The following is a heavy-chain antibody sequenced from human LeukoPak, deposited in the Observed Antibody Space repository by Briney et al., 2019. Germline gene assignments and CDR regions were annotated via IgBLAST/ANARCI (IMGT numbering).Heavy chain of an antibody. J-gene: IGHJ6*03. CDR1: GDSISSYY. Sequence: PSETLSLTCIVSGDSISSYYWSWIRQPAGKGLEWIGRFYTSGSTNYNPSLKSRVIMSVDTSQNQFSLKLSSVTAADTAVYYCAREALIEGFYYYMDVWGKGTTVTVSS. V-gene: IGHV4-4*07. CDR3: AREALIEGFYYYMDV. CDR2: FYTSGST. D-gene: IGHD3-22*01.